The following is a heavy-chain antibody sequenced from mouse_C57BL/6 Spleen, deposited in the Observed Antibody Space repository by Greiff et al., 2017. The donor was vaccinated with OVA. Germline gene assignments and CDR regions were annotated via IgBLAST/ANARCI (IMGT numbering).Heavy chain of an antibody. V-gene: IGHV1-55*01. CDR2: IYPGSGST. CDR1: GYTFTSYW. D-gene: IGHD3-2*02. J-gene: IGHJ2*01. CDR3: ARSGAYSSGQGYFDY. Sequence: QVQLQQPGAELVKPGASVKMSCKASGYTFTSYWITWVKQRPGQGLEWIGDIYPGSGSTNYNEKFKSKATMTVDTSSSTAYMQLSSLTSEDSAVYDCARSGAYSSGQGYFDYWGQGTTLTVSS.